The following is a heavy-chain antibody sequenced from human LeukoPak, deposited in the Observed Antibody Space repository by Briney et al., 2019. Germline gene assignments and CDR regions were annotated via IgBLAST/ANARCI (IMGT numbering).Heavy chain of an antibody. V-gene: IGHV3-74*01. J-gene: IGHJ4*02. D-gene: IGHD5-12*01. Sequence: GGSLRLSCAASGFTFSSYWMHWVRQAPGKGLVWVSRINTDGSRTNYADSVKGRFTISRDNAGDTLYLQMNSLRAEDTGVYYCATDLSGRHDYWGQGTLVTVSS. CDR3: ATDLSGRHDY. CDR1: GFTFSSYW. CDR2: INTDGSRT.